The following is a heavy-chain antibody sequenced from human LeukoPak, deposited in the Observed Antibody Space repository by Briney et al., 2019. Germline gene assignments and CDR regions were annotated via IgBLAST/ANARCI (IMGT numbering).Heavy chain of an antibody. CDR1: GGTFSSYA. D-gene: IGHD2-15*01. J-gene: IGHJ1*01. CDR2: IIPIFGTA. CDR3: ARDHFRCSGGSCYSEYFQH. V-gene: IGHV1-69*05. Sequence: SVKVSCKASGGTFSSYAISWVRQAPGQGLEWMGGIIPIFGTANYAQKFQGRVTITTDESTSTAYMELSSLRSEDTAVYYCARDHFRCSGGSCYSEYFQHWGQGTLVTVSS.